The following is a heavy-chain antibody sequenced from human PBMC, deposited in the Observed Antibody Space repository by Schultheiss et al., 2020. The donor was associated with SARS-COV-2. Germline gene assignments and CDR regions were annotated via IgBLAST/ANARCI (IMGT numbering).Heavy chain of an antibody. CDR2: INPNSGGT. D-gene: IGHD3-16*02. CDR1: GYTFTDYY. CDR3: ARVIVPLDYYYYGMDV. J-gene: IGHJ6*02. V-gene: IGHV1-2*06. Sequence: ASVKVSCKASGYTFTDYYMHWVRQAPGQGLEWMGRINPNSGGTSYAQKFQGRVTMTWDTSISTAYMELSRLRSDDTAVYYCARVIVPLDYYYYGMDVWGQGTTVTVSS.